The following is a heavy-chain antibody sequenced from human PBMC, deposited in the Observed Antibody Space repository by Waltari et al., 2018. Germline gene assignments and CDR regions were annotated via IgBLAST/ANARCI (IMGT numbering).Heavy chain of an antibody. CDR1: GGTFGRFA. V-gene: IGHV1-69*01. CDR3: ATETSPPY. D-gene: IGHD2-2*01. J-gene: IGHJ4*02. Sequence: QVQLVQSGAEVKKPGSSVKVSCKASGGTFGRFAISWVRQAAGEGLEWMGGIIPKIGASNYAQTFQCRVTITADESTRMAYMEVSSLSFEDTAVYFCATETSPPYWGQGTLVIVSS. CDR2: IIPKIGAS.